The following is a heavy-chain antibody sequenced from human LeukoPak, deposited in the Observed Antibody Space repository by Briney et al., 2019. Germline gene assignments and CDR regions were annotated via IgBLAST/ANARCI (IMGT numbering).Heavy chain of an antibody. V-gene: IGHV3-23*01. Sequence: GGSLRLSCAASGFTFSSYGMSWVRQAPGKGLEWVSAISGSGGSTYYADSVKGRFTISRDNSKNTLYLQMNSLRAEDTAVYYCAKDSRDEYNSNWGQGTLVTVSS. CDR1: GFTFSSYG. CDR2: ISGSGGST. D-gene: IGHD2/OR15-2a*01. CDR3: AKDSRDEYNSN. J-gene: IGHJ4*02.